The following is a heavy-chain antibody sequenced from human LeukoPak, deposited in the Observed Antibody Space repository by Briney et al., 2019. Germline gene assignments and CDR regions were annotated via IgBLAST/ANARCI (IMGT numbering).Heavy chain of an antibody. V-gene: IGHV4/OR15-8*01. CDR1: GGSIDSTNW. CDR3: ARSHDHLWGNYPDY. J-gene: IGHJ4*02. CDR2: IHHDGRI. D-gene: IGHD3-16*02. Sequence: PSETLSLTCDVSGGSIDSTNWWNWVRQPPGKGLEWIGEIHHDGRINYNPSLKSRVTLSVDKSKNQFSLRLNSVTAADTAMYYCARSHDHLWGNYPDYWGQGTLVTISS.